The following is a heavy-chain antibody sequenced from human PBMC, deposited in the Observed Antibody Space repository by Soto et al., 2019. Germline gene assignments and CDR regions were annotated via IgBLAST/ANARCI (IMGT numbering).Heavy chain of an antibody. CDR2: IYYSGST. J-gene: IGHJ6*02. V-gene: IGHV4-39*01. CDR1: GGSISSSSYY. Sequence: NPSETLSLTCTVSGGSISSSSYYWGWIRQPPGKGLEWIGSIYYSGSTYYNPSLKSRVTISVDTSKNQFSLKLSSVTAADTAVYYCARRVRSSSSGLGYYYGMDVWGQGTTVTVSS. D-gene: IGHD6-6*01. CDR3: ARRVRSSSSGLGYYYGMDV.